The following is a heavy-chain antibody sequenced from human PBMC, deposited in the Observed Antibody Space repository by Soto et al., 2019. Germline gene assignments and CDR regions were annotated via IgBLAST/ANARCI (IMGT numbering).Heavy chain of an antibody. J-gene: IGHJ6*02. Sequence: QVQLVQSGAEVREPGASVKVSCKASGYTFTSYGISWVRQAPGQGLEWMGWISVYHGKTNFAQKLQGRVTMTTDTSTSTADMELRSLTSDDTAVYYCARVDGFDFWRGGYYYGMDVWGQGTTVTVSS. D-gene: IGHD3-3*01. V-gene: IGHV1-18*01. CDR1: GYTFTSYG. CDR2: ISVYHGKT. CDR3: ARVDGFDFWRGGYYYGMDV.